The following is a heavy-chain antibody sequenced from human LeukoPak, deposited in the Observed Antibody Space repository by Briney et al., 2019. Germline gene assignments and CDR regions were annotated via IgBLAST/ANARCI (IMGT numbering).Heavy chain of an antibody. D-gene: IGHD2-15*01. CDR1: GYTFTGYY. J-gene: IGHJ4*02. CDR3: ARDPCSGGSCYSCFFDY. V-gene: IGHV1-2*02. CDR2: INPNSGDT. Sequence: ASVKVSCKASGYTFTGYYLHWVRQAPGQGLEWMGWINPNSGDTNYAQKFQGRVTMTRDTYISTAYMDLSRLRSDDTAIYYRARDPCSGGSCYSCFFDYWGQGTLVTVSS.